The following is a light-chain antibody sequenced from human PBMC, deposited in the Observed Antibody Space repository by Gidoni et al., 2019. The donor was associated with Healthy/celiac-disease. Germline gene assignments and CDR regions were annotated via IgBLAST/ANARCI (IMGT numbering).Light chain of an antibody. Sequence: EIVMTQSPATLSVSPGERATLSGRASQSVSSNLGWYQQKPGQAPRLLIDGASTRATGIPARFSGSGSGTEFTLTISSLQSEDFAVYYCQQYNNWPPLTFGGGTKVEIK. J-gene: IGKJ4*01. CDR3: QQYNNWPPLT. V-gene: IGKV3-15*01. CDR1: QSVSSN. CDR2: GAS.